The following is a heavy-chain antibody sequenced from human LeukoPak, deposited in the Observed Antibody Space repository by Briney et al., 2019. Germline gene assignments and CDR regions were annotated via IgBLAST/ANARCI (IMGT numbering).Heavy chain of an antibody. CDR3: AKDHSDSSGFKGLFDY. D-gene: IGHD3-22*01. CDR2: IDNDGSST. V-gene: IGHV3-74*01. Sequence: PGGSLRLSCAPSGFTFSSHWMHWVRQGPGKGLVWASRIDNDGSSTTYADSVKGRFTISRDNAKNTLYLQMNSLRAEDTAVYYCAKDHSDSSGFKGLFDYWGQGTLVTVSS. CDR1: GFTFSSHW. J-gene: IGHJ4*02.